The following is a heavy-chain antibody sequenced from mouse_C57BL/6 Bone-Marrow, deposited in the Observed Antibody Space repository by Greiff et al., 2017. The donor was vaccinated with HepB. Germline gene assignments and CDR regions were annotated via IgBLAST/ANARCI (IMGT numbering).Heavy chain of an antibody. J-gene: IGHJ4*01. CDR3: ARWGLRRGDYYAMDY. CDR2: ISSGGSYT. Sequence: EVKLMESGGDLVKPGGSLKLSCAASGFTFSSYGMSWVRQTPDKRLEWVATISSGGSYTYYPDSVKGRFTISRDNAKNTLYLQMSSLKSEDTAMYYCARWGLRRGDYYAMDYWGQGTSVTVSS. V-gene: IGHV5-6*01. CDR1: GFTFSSYG. D-gene: IGHD2-4*01.